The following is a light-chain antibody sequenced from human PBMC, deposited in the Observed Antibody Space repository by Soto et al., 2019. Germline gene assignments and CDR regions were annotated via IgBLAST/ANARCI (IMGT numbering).Light chain of an antibody. J-gene: IGLJ2*01. CDR2: SNN. CDR3: SARDDSLSCPEVV. CDR1: SSNIGSNY. Sequence: QSVLTQPPSASGTPGQRVTISCSGSSSNIGSNYVYWYQQLPGTAPKLLIYSNNQRPSGVPDRFSGSKSGTSASLAIRGPRSEEEAYYYCSARDDSLSCPEVVFGGGTKLTVL. V-gene: IGLV1-47*02.